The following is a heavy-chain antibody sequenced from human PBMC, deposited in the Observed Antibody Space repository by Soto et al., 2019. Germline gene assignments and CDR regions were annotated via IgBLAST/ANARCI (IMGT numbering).Heavy chain of an antibody. D-gene: IGHD3-10*01. V-gene: IGHV4-31*03. CDR3: ARVGGSFGFYYYYGMDV. CDR2: IYYSGST. CDR1: GGSISSGGYY. J-gene: IGHJ6*02. Sequence: SETLSLTCTVSGGSISSGGYYWSWIRQHPGKGLEWIGYIYYSGSTYYNPSLKSRVTIPVDTSKNQFSLKLSSVTAADTAVYYCARVGGSFGFYYYYGMDVWGQGTTVTVSS.